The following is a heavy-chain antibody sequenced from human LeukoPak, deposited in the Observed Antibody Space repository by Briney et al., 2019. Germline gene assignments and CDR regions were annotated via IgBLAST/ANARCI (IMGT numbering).Heavy chain of an antibody. CDR2: INHSGST. J-gene: IGHJ4*02. CDR1: GGSFSGYY. CDR3: ARHDVTIFGVVSATHFDY. V-gene: IGHV4-34*01. D-gene: IGHD3-3*01. Sequence: SETLSLTCAVYGGSFSGYYWSWIRQPPGKGLEWIGEINHSGSTNYNPSLKSRVTISVDTSKNQFSLKLSSVTAADTAVYYCARHDVTIFGVVSATHFDYWGQGTLVTVSS.